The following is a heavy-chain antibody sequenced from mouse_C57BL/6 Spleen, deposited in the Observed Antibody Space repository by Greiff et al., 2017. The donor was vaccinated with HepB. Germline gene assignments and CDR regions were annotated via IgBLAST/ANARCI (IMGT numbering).Heavy chain of an antibody. CDR1: GFTFSDYG. D-gene: IGHD1-1*01. J-gene: IGHJ1*03. CDR3: ARGDYYGSSYWYFDV. Sequence: EVQVVESGGGLVKPGGSLKLSCAASGFTFSDYGMHWVRQAPEKGLEWVAYISSGSSTIYYADTVKGRFTISRDNAKNTLFLQMTSLRSEDTAMYYCARGDYYGSSYWYFDVWGTGTTVTVSS. V-gene: IGHV5-17*01. CDR2: ISSGSSTI.